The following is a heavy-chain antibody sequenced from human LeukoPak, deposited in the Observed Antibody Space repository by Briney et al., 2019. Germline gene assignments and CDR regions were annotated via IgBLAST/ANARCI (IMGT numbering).Heavy chain of an antibody. CDR1: GFTFSSYA. CDR3: ARDQDEDRAGTTYDW. Sequence: GRSLRLSCAASGFTFSSYAMHWVRQAPGKGLEWVAVISYDGSNKYYADSVKGRFTISRDNAKNSLFLQMNSLRAEDTAVYYCARDQDEDRAGTTYDWWGQGTLVTVSS. CDR2: ISYDGSNK. V-gene: IGHV3-30-3*01. J-gene: IGHJ4*02. D-gene: IGHD1-1*01.